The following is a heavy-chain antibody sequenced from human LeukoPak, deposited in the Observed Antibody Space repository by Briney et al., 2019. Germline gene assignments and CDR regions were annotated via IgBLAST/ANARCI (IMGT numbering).Heavy chain of an antibody. CDR3: GRVGGRSKAAKGNAFDI. J-gene: IGHJ3*02. CDR2: ISSGSTYM. V-gene: IGHV3-21*01. Sequence: GGSLRLSCAASGFTFSSYSMNWVRQAPGKGLEWVSSISSGSTYMYYADSVKGRFTISRDNAQNSMYLQMNSLRAEDTAVYYCGRVGGRSKAAKGNAFDIWGQGTMVTVSS. D-gene: IGHD6-6*01. CDR1: GFTFSSYS.